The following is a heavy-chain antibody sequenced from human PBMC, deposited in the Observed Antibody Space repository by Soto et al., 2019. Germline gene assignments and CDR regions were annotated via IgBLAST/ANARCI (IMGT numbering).Heavy chain of an antibody. D-gene: IGHD6-6*01. J-gene: IGHJ5*02. CDR1: VVSISNNNW. CDR2: IYHSGAT. CDR3: AGRLLEAQEWFEP. Sequence: SETLSLTCVFSVVSISNNNWWTWVRQPPGKGLEWIAEIYHSGATNYNPSLRSRVTLSVDKSNNQVSLRLNSVTAADTAVYYCAGRLLEAQEWFEPWGPGTLVSVS. V-gene: IGHV4-4*02.